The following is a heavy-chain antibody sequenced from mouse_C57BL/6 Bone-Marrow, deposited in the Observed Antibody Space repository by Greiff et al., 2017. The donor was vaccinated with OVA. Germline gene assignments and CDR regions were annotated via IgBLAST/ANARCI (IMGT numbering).Heavy chain of an antibody. CDR1: GFTFSSYA. CDR3: AILRAMDY. Sequence: EVMLVESGGGLVKPGGSLKLSCAASGFTFSSYAMSWVRQTPEKRLEWVATISDGGSYTYYPDNVKGRFTISRDNAKNNLYLQMSHLKSEDTAMYYCAILRAMDYWGQGTSVTVSS. CDR2: ISDGGSYT. J-gene: IGHJ4*01. V-gene: IGHV5-4*03. D-gene: IGHD2-4*01.